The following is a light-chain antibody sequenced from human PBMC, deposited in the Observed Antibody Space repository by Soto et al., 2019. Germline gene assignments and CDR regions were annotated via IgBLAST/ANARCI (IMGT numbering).Light chain of an antibody. CDR1: QSVSSN. CDR2: GAS. CDR3: QQYNNWPPWT. J-gene: IGKJ1*01. Sequence: EIVMTKSPATLSVSPGARATLSCRASQSVSSNLAWYQQKPGQAPRLLIYGASTRATGMPARFSGSGSGTEFTLTISSLQSEDFAVYYWQQYNNWPPWTFGQGTKVEIK. V-gene: IGKV3-15*01.